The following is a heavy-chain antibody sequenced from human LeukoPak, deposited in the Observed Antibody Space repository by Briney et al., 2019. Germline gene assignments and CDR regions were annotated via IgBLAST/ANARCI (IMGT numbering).Heavy chain of an antibody. J-gene: IGHJ6*02. Sequence: ASVKVSCKASGYTFTSYDINWVRQATGQGLEWMGWMNPNSGNTGYAQKFQGRVTMTRNTSISTAYMELSSLRSEDTAVYYCASYAARGPYYYYCYGMDVWGQGTTVTVSS. V-gene: IGHV1-8*01. CDR2: MNPNSGNT. CDR3: ASYAARGPYYYYCYGMDV. D-gene: IGHD6-6*01. CDR1: GYTFTSYD.